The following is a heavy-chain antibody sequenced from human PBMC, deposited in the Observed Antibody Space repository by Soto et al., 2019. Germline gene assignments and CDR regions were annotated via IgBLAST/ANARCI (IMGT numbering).Heavy chain of an antibody. CDR2: ISVSGGST. CDR3: ASLLGNRVPYYGMDV. D-gene: IGHD3-16*01. Sequence: GGSLRLSCAASGFTFVSYAMSWVRQAPGKGLEWVSAISVSGGSTYYADSVKGRFTISRDNSKNTLYLQMNSLRAEDTAVYYCASLLGNRVPYYGMDVWGQGTTVTVSS. CDR1: GFTFVSYA. V-gene: IGHV3-23*01. J-gene: IGHJ6*02.